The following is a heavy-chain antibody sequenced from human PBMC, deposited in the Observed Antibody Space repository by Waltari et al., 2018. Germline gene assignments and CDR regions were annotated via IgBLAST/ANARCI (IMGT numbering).Heavy chain of an antibody. D-gene: IGHD6-13*01. CDR1: GGSISSYY. Sequence: QVQLQESGPGLVKPSETLSLTCTVSGGSISSYYWSWILQPAGKGLEWIGRIYTSGSTNYNPSLKSRVTMSVDTSKNQFSLKLSSVTAADTAVYYCARDPPGIAAAGDAFDIWGQGTMVTVSS. CDR2: IYTSGST. V-gene: IGHV4-4*07. J-gene: IGHJ3*02. CDR3: ARDPPGIAAAGDAFDI.